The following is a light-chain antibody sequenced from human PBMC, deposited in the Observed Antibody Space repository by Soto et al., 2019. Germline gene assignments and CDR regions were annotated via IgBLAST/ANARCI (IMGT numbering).Light chain of an antibody. J-gene: IGLJ2*01. CDR3: AAWDDSLNGLV. V-gene: IGLV1-44*01. Sequence: QLVLTQPPSASGTPGQTVFISCSGSSSNIGGTNYAYWYQQLPGAAPKLLIYSNNQRPSGVPDRFSGSKSGTSASLAISGLQSEDEADYYCAAWDDSLNGLVFGGGTKLTVL. CDR1: SSNIGGTNY. CDR2: SNN.